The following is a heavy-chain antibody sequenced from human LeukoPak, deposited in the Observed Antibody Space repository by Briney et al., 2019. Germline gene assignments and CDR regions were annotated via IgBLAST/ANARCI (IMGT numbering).Heavy chain of an antibody. CDR2: INHSGSN. CDR3: AREMIAAAGSWFDP. Sequence: PSETLSLTCAAYGGSFSGYNWSWIRQPPGKGLEWIGEINHSGSNNYNPSLKSRVTISVEKSKNQLSLKLSSVTAADTAVYYCAREMIAAAGSWFDPWGQGTLVTVSS. CDR1: GGSFSGYN. J-gene: IGHJ5*02. D-gene: IGHD6-13*01. V-gene: IGHV4-34*01.